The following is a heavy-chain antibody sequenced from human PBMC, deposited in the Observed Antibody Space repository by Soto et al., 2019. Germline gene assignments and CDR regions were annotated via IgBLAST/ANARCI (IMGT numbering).Heavy chain of an antibody. V-gene: IGHV4-59*01. CDR1: GGSISSYY. CDR3: AIFYYGDYAPYICSLP. Sequence: SETLSLTCTVSGGSISSYYWSWIRQPPGKGLEWIGYIYYSGSTNYNPSLKSRVTISVDTSKNQFSLKLSSVTAADTAVYYCAIFYYGDYAPYICSLPWRHAPXVTV. CDR2: IYYSGST. D-gene: IGHD4-17*01. J-gene: IGHJ5*02.